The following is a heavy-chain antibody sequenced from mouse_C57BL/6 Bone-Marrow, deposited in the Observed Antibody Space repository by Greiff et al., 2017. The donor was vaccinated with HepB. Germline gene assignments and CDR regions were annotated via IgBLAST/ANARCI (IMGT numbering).Heavy chain of an antibody. Sequence: LQQSGAELVRPGASVKLSCTASGFNIKDDYMHWVKQRPEQGLEWIGWIDPENGDTEYASKFQGKATITADTSSNTAYLQLSSLTSEDTAVYYCTTGGSDYAMDYWGQGTSVTVSS. J-gene: IGHJ4*01. CDR2: IDPENGDT. D-gene: IGHD1-1*01. CDR3: TTGGSDYAMDY. V-gene: IGHV14-4*01. CDR1: GFNIKDDY.